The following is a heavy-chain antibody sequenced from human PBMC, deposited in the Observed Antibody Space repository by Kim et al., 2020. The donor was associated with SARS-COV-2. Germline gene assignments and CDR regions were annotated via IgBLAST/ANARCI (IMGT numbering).Heavy chain of an antibody. D-gene: IGHD3-22*01. J-gene: IGHJ4*02. V-gene: IGHV3-11*06. Sequence: AECVEGRCTIPRDNAKNTLYLEMNSQRAEDTAVYYCASSYDSSGYYYFYWGQGTLVTVSS. CDR3: ASSYDSSGYYYFY.